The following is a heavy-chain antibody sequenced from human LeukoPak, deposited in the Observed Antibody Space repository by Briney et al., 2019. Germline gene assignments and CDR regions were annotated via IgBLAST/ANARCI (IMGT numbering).Heavy chain of an antibody. D-gene: IGHD3-22*01. J-gene: IGHJ5*02. CDR3: AKDYYDSSGYWSLNWFDP. CDR1: GFTFSSYA. V-gene: IGHV3-23*01. CDR2: ISGSGGST. Sequence: GGSLRLSCAASGFTFSSYAMSWVRQAPGKGLEWVSAISGSGGSTYYADSVKGRFTISRDNSKNTPYLQMNSLRAEDTAVYYCAKDYYDSSGYWSLNWFDPWGQGTLVTVSS.